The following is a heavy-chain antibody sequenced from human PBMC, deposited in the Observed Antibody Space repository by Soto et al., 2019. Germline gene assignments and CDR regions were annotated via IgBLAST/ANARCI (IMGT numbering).Heavy chain of an antibody. CDR3: SKRDNGWPRGYFDY. CDR2: ISTSGAGT. V-gene: IGHV3-23*01. Sequence: GGSLRLSCAASGITFDNYAMGWVRQAPGRGLEWVSAISTSGAGTSFADSVEGRLTISRDNSENTLYLQKRSLRVADTAVYYFSKRDNGWPRGYFDYWGQGILVTVSS. D-gene: IGHD6-19*01. CDR1: GITFDNYA. J-gene: IGHJ4*02.